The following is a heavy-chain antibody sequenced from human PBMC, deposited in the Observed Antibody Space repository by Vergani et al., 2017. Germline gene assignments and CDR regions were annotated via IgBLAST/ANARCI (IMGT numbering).Heavy chain of an antibody. J-gene: IGHJ5*02. CDR1: GGSISSGSYY. Sequence: QVQLQESGPGLVKPSQTLSLTCTVSGGSISSGSYYWSWIRQPAGKGLEWIGRIYTSGSTNYNPSLKSRVNISVDTSKNQFSLKLSSVTAADTAVYYCARYCSSTSCYNWFDPWGQGTLVTVSS. CDR2: IYTSGST. D-gene: IGHD2-2*01. V-gene: IGHV4-61*02. CDR3: ARYCSSTSCYNWFDP.